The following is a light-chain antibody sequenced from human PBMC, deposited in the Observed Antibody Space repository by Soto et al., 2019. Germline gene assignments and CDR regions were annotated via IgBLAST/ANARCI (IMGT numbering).Light chain of an antibody. Sequence: QTVVTQSPSASASLGASVKLTCTLSSGHSTYAIAWHQQQPEKGPRYLMNLKSDGSHSKGDGIPDRFSGSSSGTERYLTISSLQSEDEADYYCQTWGTGIWVFGGGTKLTVL. CDR2: LKSDGSH. CDR1: SGHSTYA. J-gene: IGLJ3*02. V-gene: IGLV4-69*01. CDR3: QTWGTGIWV.